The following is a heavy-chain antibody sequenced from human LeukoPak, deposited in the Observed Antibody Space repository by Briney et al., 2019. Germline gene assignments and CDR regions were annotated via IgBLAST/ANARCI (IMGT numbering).Heavy chain of an antibody. CDR1: GFTFGSYA. D-gene: IGHD4-17*01. V-gene: IGHV3-23*01. CDR3: AKETTVTLYYYYGMDV. CDR2: ISGSGGST. J-gene: IGHJ6*02. Sequence: GGSLRLSCAASGFTFGSYAMSWVRQAPGKGLEWVSAISGSGGSTYYADSVKGRFTISRDNSKNTLYLQMNSLRAEDTAVYYCAKETTVTLYYYYGMDVWGQGTTVTVSS.